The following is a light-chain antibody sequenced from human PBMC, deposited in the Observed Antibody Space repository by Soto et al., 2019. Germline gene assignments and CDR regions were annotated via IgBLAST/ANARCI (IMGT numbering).Light chain of an antibody. Sequence: EIVLTQSPATLSLSPGERATLSCRASQSVSSYLVWYQQKPGQAPRLLIYDASNRATGIPARFSGSGSRTDFTLTISSLAPEDFAVYYCQQRSNWPPIFTYGPGTKVDI. CDR2: DAS. J-gene: IGKJ3*01. V-gene: IGKV3-11*01. CDR1: QSVSSY. CDR3: QQRSNWPPIFT.